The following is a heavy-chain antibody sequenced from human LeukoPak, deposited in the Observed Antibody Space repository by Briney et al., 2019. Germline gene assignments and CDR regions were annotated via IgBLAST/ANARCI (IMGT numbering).Heavy chain of an antibody. Sequence: GGSLRLSCAASGFTFSSYGMSWVRQAPGKGLEWVSAISGSGGSTYYADSVKGRFTISRDNAKNSLYLQMNSLRAEDTAMYYCARVRAGWYFDYWGQGTLVTVSS. V-gene: IGHV3-23*01. CDR3: ARVRAGWYFDY. J-gene: IGHJ4*02. CDR1: GFTFSSYG. CDR2: ISGSGGST. D-gene: IGHD6-19*01.